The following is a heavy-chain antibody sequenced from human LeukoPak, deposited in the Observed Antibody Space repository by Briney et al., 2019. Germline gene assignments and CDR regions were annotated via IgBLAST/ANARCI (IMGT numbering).Heavy chain of an antibody. Sequence: VASVKVSCKASGGTFSSYAISWVRQAPGQGLEWMGRIIPILGIANYAQKFQGRVTMTRDTSISTAYMELSRLRSDDTAVYYCARDETGTWYHDILTGYYSFDYWGQGTLVTVSS. V-gene: IGHV1-69*04. CDR3: ARDETGTWYHDILTGYYSFDY. D-gene: IGHD3-9*01. J-gene: IGHJ4*02. CDR2: IIPILGIA. CDR1: GGTFSSYA.